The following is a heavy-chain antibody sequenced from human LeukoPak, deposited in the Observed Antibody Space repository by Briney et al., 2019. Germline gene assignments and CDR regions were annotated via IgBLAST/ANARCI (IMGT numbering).Heavy chain of an antibody. CDR3: ARQPKWYCSGGSCYGFDY. D-gene: IGHD2-15*01. Sequence: PSETLSLTCTVSGGSISSSSYYWGWIRQPPGKGLEWIGSIYYSGSTYYNPSLKSRVTISVDTSRNQFSLKLSSVTAADTAVYYCARQPKWYCSGGSCYGFDYWGQGTLVTVSS. V-gene: IGHV4-39*01. J-gene: IGHJ4*02. CDR1: GGSISSSSYY. CDR2: IYYSGST.